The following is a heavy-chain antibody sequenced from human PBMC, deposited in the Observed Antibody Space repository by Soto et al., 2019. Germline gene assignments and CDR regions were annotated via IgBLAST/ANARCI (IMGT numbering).Heavy chain of an antibody. CDR2: ISSNGGST. CDR3: ARQWLDSYYFDY. Sequence: GGSLRLSCAASGFTFSSYAMHWVRQAPGNVLEYVSAISSNGGSTYYANSVKGRFTISRDNSKNTLYLQMGSLRAEDMAVYYCARQWLDSYYFDYWGQGTLVTVSS. V-gene: IGHV3-64*01. J-gene: IGHJ4*02. D-gene: IGHD6-19*01. CDR1: GFTFSSYA.